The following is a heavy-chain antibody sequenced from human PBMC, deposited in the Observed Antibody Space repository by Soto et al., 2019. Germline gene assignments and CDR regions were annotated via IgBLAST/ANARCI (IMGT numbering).Heavy chain of an antibody. V-gene: IGHV4-31*03. Sequence: QVQLQESGPGLVKPSQTLSLTCTVSGGSIGSGGYYCSWIRQHPGKGLEWIGYIYDSGSTYYNPSLMSRVTISVDTSKNLFSLKLSSVTAADTAVYYCARAADSSSWRYYFDYWGQGTLVTVSS. J-gene: IGHJ4*02. D-gene: IGHD6-13*01. CDR2: IYDSGST. CDR1: GGSIGSGGYY. CDR3: ARAADSSSWRYYFDY.